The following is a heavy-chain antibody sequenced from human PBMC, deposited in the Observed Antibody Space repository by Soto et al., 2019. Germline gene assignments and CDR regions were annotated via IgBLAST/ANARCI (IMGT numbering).Heavy chain of an antibody. D-gene: IGHD2-2*01. J-gene: IGHJ6*01. CDR2: IYHSGST. Sequence: PSETLSLTCAVSGGSISSSNWWSWVRQPPGKGLEWSGEIYHSGSTNYNPSLKSRVTISVDKSKNQFSLKLSSVTAADTAVYYCARVSSGCSSTSCYSRGLVGGRDGWGQWTTVTVSS. CDR1: GGSISSSNW. V-gene: IGHV4-4*02. CDR3: ARVSSGCSSTSCYSRGLVGGRDG.